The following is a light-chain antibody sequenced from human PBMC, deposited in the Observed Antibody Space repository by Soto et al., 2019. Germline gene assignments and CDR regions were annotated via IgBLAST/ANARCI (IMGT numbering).Light chain of an antibody. V-gene: IGLV2-14*01. Sequence: QSSLTQPASVSGSPGQSITISCTATSTDVGAYNYVSWYQHHPGKAPKLMIYEVTNRPSGVSNRFSGSKSGNTASLTISGLQAEDEADYYCSSYTTSNTPFVFGTGTKVTFL. CDR1: STDVGAYNY. CDR3: SSYTTSNTPFV. J-gene: IGLJ1*01. CDR2: EVT.